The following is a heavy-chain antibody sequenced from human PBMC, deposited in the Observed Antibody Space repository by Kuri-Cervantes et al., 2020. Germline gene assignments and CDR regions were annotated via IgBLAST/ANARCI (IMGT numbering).Heavy chain of an antibody. Sequence: GESLKISCAASGFTFSSYAMHWVRQAPGKGLEWVAVISYDGSNKYYADSVKGRFTISRDNSKNTLYLQMNSLRAEDTAVYYCAKGHGQDYWGQGTLVTVSS. D-gene: IGHD4-17*01. V-gene: IGHV3-30*04. CDR3: AKGHGQDY. CDR1: GFTFSSYA. CDR2: ISYDGSNK. J-gene: IGHJ4*02.